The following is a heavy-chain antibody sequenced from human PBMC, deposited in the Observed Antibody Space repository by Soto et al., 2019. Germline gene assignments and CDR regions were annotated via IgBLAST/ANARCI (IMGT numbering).Heavy chain of an antibody. CDR3: ARRPVTYYFDY. D-gene: IGHD4-17*01. V-gene: IGHV3-30-3*01. CDR1: GFTFSNYA. CDR2: ISYDGSNK. J-gene: IGHJ4*02. Sequence: QVQLVESGGGVVQPGRSLRLSCAASGFTFSNYAMHWVRQAPGKGLEWVAVISYDGSNKYYADSVKGRFTISRDNSKNTLYLQMNSLRAEDTAVYYGARRPVTYYFDYWGQGTLVTVSS.